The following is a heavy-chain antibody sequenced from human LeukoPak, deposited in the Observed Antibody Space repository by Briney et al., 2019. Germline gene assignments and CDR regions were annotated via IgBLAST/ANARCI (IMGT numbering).Heavy chain of an antibody. Sequence: GSLRLSCEASGLTFRAYSMTWVRTAPGKGLEWVSSIGSDNKPHYSGSVKGRFAISRDNSKNILFLHLNSLRAEDTALYYYATDLHYYVAMDVWGQGTTVTVSS. CDR2: IGSDNKP. V-gene: IGHV3-23*01. D-gene: IGHD3-10*02. J-gene: IGHJ6*02. CDR3: ATDLHYYVAMDV. CDR1: GLTFRAYS.